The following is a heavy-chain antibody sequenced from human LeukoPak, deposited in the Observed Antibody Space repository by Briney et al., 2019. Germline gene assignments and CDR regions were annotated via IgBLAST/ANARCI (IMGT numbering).Heavy chain of an antibody. J-gene: IGHJ4*02. D-gene: IGHD6-13*01. CDR3: ARDGIAAAGSGLHAY. CDR2: INPNSGGT. CDR1: GYTFTGYY. V-gene: IGHV1-2*02. Sequence: ASVKVSCKASGYTFTGYYMHWVRQAPGQGLEWMGWINPNSGGTNYAQKFQGRVTMTRDTSISTAYMELSRLRSDDTAVYYCARDGIAAAGSGLHAYWGQGTLVTVSS.